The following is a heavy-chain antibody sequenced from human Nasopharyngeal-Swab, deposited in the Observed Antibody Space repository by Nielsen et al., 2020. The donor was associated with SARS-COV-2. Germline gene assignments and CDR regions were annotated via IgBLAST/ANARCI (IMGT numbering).Heavy chain of an antibody. CDR3: ARGTIFGVVPRYYYYMDV. D-gene: IGHD3-3*01. CDR1: GYTFTSYY. V-gene: IGHV1-46*01. Sequence: ASVKVSCKASGYTFTSYYMHWVRQAPGQGLEWMGIINPSGGSTSYAQKFQGRVTITADESTSTAYMELSSLRSEDTAVYYCARGTIFGVVPRYYYYMDVWGKGITVTVSS. J-gene: IGHJ6*03. CDR2: INPSGGST.